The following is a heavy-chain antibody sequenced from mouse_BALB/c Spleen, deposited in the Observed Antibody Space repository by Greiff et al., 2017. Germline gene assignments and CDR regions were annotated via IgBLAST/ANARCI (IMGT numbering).Heavy chain of an antibody. V-gene: IGHV1S41*01. D-gene: IGHD2-4*01. CDR1: GYTFTSYW. Sequence: DLVKPGASVKLSCKASGYTFTSYWINWIKQRPGQGLEWIGRIAPGSGSTYYNEMFKGKATLTVDTSSSTAYIQLSSLSSEDSAVYFCAREDYDRVDYWGQGTTLTVSS. J-gene: IGHJ2*01. CDR3: AREDYDRVDY. CDR2: IAPGSGST.